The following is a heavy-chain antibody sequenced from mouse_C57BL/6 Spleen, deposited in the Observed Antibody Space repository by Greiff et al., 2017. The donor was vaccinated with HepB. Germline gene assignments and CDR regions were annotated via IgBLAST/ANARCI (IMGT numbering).Heavy chain of an antibody. Sequence: EVHLVESGGGLVKPGGSLKLSCAASGFTFSDYGMHWVRQAPEKGLEWVAYISSGSSTIYYADTVKGRFTISRDNAKNTLFLQMTSLRSEDTAMYYCARLLSNHYYAMDYWGQGTSVTVSS. CDR3: ARLLSNHYYAMDY. D-gene: IGHD6-5*01. CDR2: ISSGSSTI. J-gene: IGHJ4*01. V-gene: IGHV5-17*01. CDR1: GFTFSDYG.